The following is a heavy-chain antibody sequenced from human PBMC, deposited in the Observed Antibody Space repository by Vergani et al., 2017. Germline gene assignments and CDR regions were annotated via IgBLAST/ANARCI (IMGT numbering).Heavy chain of an antibody. CDR2: ISYDGSNK. J-gene: IGHJ4*02. Sequence: QVQLVESGGGLVKPGGSLRLSCAASGFTFSTYGMHWVRQAPGKGLEWVAAISYDGSNKYYADSVKGRFTISRDNSKYTLYVQMNSLRAEDTAVYYCAKGEQQLVFLGFDYWGQGTLVTVSS. V-gene: IGHV3-30*18. CDR3: AKGEQQLVFLGFDY. D-gene: IGHD6-13*01. CDR1: GFTFSTYG.